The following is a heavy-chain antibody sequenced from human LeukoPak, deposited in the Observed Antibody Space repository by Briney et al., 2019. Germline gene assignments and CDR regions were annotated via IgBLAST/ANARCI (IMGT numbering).Heavy chain of an antibody. CDR2: INPTGGST. J-gene: IGHJ6*02. CDR3: ARLSMPGWTEYYYHGMDV. V-gene: IGHV1-46*01. Sequence: ASVKVSCKASGYTFSSYYIQWVRQAPGQGLEWMGIINPTGGSTTYAQKFQARVTLTRDTSTSTVYMDLSSLRSEDTAVYYCARLSMPGWTEYYYHGMDVWGQGTTVTVSS. CDR1: GYTFSSYY. D-gene: IGHD2/OR15-2a*01.